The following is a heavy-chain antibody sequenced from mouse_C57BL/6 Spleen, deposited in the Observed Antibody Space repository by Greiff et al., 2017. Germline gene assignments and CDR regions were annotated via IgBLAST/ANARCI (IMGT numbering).Heavy chain of an antibody. D-gene: IGHD1-1*01. Sequence: EVQLQQSGPELVKPGASVKMSCKASGYTFTDYNMHWVKQSHGKSLEWIGYINPNNGGTSYNQKFKGKATLTVNKSSSTAYMELRSLTSEDSAVYYCAVYFTTVVAPANWDEGYAMDYWGQGTSVTVSS. CDR2: INPNNGGT. V-gene: IGHV1-22*01. J-gene: IGHJ4*01. CDR1: GYTFTDYN. CDR3: AVYFTTVVAPANWDEGYAMDY.